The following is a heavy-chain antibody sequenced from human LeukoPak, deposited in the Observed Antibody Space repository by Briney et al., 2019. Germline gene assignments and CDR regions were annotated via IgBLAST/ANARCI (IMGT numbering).Heavy chain of an antibody. CDR2: IYYSGST. V-gene: IGHV4-31*03. D-gene: IGHD2-2*01. CDR1: GGSIRSSGYY. Sequence: PSQTLSLTCTVSGGSIRSSGYYWSWIRQHPGKGLEWIGYIYYSGSTYFNPSLESRVTISVDTSKNQFSLKLSSVTAADTAVYYCARVGGDVVVDQNWFDPWGQGTLVTVSS. J-gene: IGHJ5*02. CDR3: ARVGGDVVVDQNWFDP.